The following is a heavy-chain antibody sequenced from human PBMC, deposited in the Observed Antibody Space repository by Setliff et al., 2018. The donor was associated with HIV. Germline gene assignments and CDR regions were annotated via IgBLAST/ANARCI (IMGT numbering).Heavy chain of an antibody. CDR1: GNTFTTYD. D-gene: IGHD2-2*01. CDR3: ARAIRWRYCICTSCSDAFDI. Sequence: ASVKVSCKASGNTFTTYDISWVRQAPGQGLEWMGWISVYNGDTNYAQKFQGRVTMTTDTSTSTAYMELRSLRSDDTAVYYCARAIRWRYCICTSCSDAFDIWGQGTMVPVSS. V-gene: IGHV1-18*01. J-gene: IGHJ3*02. CDR2: ISVYNGDT.